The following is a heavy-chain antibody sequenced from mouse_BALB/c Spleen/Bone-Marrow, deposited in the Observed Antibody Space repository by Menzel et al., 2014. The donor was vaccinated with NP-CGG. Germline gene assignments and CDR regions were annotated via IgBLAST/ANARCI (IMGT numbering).Heavy chain of an antibody. Sequence: VQLVESGAELVRPGPSVKISCKASGYAFSVYWMNWVKQRPGQGLEWIGQIYPGDGDTNYNGKFKGRATLTADKSSNTAYMQLSSLTSEDSAVYFCARGGISVDYWGQGTTLTVSS. J-gene: IGHJ2*01. CDR1: GYAFSVYW. V-gene: IGHV1-80*01. CDR2: IYPGDGDT. CDR3: ARGGISVDY.